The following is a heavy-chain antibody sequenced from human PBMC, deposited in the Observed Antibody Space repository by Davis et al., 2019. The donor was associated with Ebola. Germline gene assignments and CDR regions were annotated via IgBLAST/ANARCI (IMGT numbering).Heavy chain of an antibody. Sequence: SETLSLTCTVSGGSISSYYWSWIRQPPGKGLEWIGYIYYSGSTNYNPSLKSRVTISVDTSKNQFSLKLSSVTAEDTTVYYCAKPGLPDYYDSSGYYPHDAFDIWGQGTMVTVSS. J-gene: IGHJ3*02. V-gene: IGHV4-59*01. CDR1: GGSISSYY. CDR3: AKPGLPDYYDSSGYYPHDAFDI. CDR2: IYYSGST. D-gene: IGHD3-22*01.